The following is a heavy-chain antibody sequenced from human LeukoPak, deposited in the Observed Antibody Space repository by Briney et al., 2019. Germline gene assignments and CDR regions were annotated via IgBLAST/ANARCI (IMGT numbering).Heavy chain of an antibody. CDR1: GFTFSSYS. V-gene: IGHV3-21*01. Sequence: GGSLRLSCAVSGFTFSSYSMNWVRQAPGKGLEWVSSISSSSSYIYYADSVKGRFTISRDNAKNSLYLQMNSLRAEDTAVYYCARDARGLAARPFYFDYWGQGTLVTVSS. CDR2: ISSSSSYI. J-gene: IGHJ4*02. D-gene: IGHD6-6*01. CDR3: ARDARGLAARPFYFDY.